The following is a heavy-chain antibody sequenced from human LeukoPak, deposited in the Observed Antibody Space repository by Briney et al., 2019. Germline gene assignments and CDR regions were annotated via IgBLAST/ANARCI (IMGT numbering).Heavy chain of an antibody. CDR3: AIFSLGRGLDY. V-gene: IGHV3-23*01. J-gene: IGHJ4*02. Sequence: PGGSLRLSCAASGFTFINYAMSWVRQAPGKGLEWVSAISGTGGSTYYADSVKGRFTISRDNSKNTLYLQMNSLRAEDTAVYYCAIFSLGRGLDYWGQGTLVTVSS. CDR2: ISGTGGST. CDR1: GFTFINYA. D-gene: IGHD1-26*01.